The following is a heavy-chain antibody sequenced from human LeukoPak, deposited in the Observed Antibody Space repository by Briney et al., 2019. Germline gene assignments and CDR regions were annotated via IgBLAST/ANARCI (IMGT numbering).Heavy chain of an antibody. CDR3: ARDTYGSGSYYMDC. CDR1: GFTFSSYS. J-gene: IGHJ4*02. D-gene: IGHD3-10*01. Sequence: GGSLRLSCAASGFTFSSYSMNWVRQAPGKGLEWVSYISSSSTIYYADSVKGRFTISRDNAKNSLYLQMNSLRAEDTAVYYCARDTYGSGSYYMDCWGQGTLVTVSS. CDR2: ISSSSTI. V-gene: IGHV3-48*01.